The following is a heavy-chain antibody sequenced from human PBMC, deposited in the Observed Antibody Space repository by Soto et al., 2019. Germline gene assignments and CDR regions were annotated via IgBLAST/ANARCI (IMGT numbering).Heavy chain of an antibody. D-gene: IGHD3-22*01. J-gene: IGHJ3*02. CDR3: ARVATQYYYDSSGSPGGDI. CDR1: GGSISSGDYY. CDR2: IYYSGST. Sequence: QVQLQESGPGLVKPSQTLSLTCTVSGGSISSGDYYWSWIRQPPGKGLEWIGYIYYSGSTYYNPSLKSRVTISVDTSKNQFSLKLSSVTAADTAVYYCARVATQYYYDSSGSPGGDIWGQGTMVTVSS. V-gene: IGHV4-30-4*01.